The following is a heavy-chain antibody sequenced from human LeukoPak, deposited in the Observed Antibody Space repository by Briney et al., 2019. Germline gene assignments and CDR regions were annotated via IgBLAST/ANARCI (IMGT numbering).Heavy chain of an antibody. Sequence: GGSLRLSCAASGFSFSSYAMSWVRQAPGKGLEWVSAISGSGGSTYYADSVKGRFTISRDNSKNTLYLQMNSLRAEDTAVYYCAKDPEYYYDSSGSGFDYWGQGTLVTVSS. J-gene: IGHJ4*02. CDR3: AKDPEYYYDSSGSGFDY. D-gene: IGHD3-22*01. V-gene: IGHV3-23*01. CDR1: GFSFSSYA. CDR2: ISGSGGST.